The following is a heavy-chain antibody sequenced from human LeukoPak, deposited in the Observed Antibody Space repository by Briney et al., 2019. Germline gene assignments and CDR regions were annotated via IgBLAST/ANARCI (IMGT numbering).Heavy chain of an antibody. CDR1: GFTFSSYS. CDR3: ASLGGYSSSWDFYYYYYMDV. J-gene: IGHJ6*03. CDR2: ISSSSSTI. D-gene: IGHD6-13*01. Sequence: GGSLRLSCAASGFTFSSYSMNWVRQAPGKGLEWVSYISSSSSTIYYADSVKGRFTISRDNAKNSLYLQMNSLRAEDTAVYYCASLGGYSSSWDFYYYYYMDVRGKGTTVTVSS. V-gene: IGHV3-48*01.